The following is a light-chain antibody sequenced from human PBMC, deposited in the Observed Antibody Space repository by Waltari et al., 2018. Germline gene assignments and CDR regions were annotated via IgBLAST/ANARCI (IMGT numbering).Light chain of an antibody. CDR2: WAF. V-gene: IGKV4-1*01. Sequence: DIVMTQSTDSLAVSLGERASINCKSRQSDFYSPNNKNQLGWYQQKPGQPPKLIIYWAFTRASGVPDRFSGSGSGTDFTLTISSLQAEDVGVYYCQQYYSTPFTFGPGTKVDIK. J-gene: IGKJ3*01. CDR3: QQYYSTPFT. CDR1: QSDFYSPNNKNQ.